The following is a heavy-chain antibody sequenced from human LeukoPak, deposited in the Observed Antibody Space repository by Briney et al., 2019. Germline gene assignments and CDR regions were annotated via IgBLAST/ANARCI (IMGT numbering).Heavy chain of an antibody. Sequence: GGSLRLSCAASGFTFSSYEMTWVRQAPGKGLECVSVIYSGGSTYYADSVKGRFTVSRDNSKNTLYLQMNSLRAEDTAMYYCARGLGYCTSTTCLLPFDYWGQGTLVTVSS. CDR2: IYSGGST. D-gene: IGHD2-2*01. CDR1: GFTFSSYE. CDR3: ARGLGYCTSTTCLLPFDY. J-gene: IGHJ4*02. V-gene: IGHV3-53*01.